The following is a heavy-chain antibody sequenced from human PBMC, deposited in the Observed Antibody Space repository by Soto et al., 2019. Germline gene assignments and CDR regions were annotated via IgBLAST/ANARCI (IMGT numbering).Heavy chain of an antibody. D-gene: IGHD3-10*01. Sequence: GGSVKVSCQASGYPFTGHYMHWVRQAPRQGPEWMGWINPNSGGTNYAQKFQGWVTMTRDTSISTAYMELSRLRSDDTAVYYCARDGSGSYLPYYYYGMDGWGQGTTVTVSS. CDR2: INPNSGGT. CDR3: ARDGSGSYLPYYYYGMDG. V-gene: IGHV1-2*04. CDR1: GYPFTGHY. J-gene: IGHJ6*02.